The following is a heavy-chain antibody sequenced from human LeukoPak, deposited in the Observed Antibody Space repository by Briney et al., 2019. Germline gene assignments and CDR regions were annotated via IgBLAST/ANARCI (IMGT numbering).Heavy chain of an antibody. J-gene: IGHJ4*02. CDR2: TSGSGGST. V-gene: IGHV3-23*01. D-gene: IGHD2-15*01. Sequence: PGGSLRLACAAYGSTFSSYAMSWVRQAPGKGLEWVSATSGSGGSTYYADSVQGRFTISRDNSKNTLYLQMNSLRAEDTAVYYCAEDSATPYFDCCGQVTLVTVSS. CDR3: AEDSATPYFDC. CDR1: GSTFSSYA.